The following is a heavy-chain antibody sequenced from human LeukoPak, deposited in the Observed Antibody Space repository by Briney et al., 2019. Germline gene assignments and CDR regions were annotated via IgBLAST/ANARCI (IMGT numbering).Heavy chain of an antibody. Sequence: PGGSLRLSCAASGFIFRAYTMHWVRQAPGKGLEYVSGIRSNGGSTYYANSVKGRFTISRDSSKNTLYLQMGSLRTEDMAVYYCARGDDYFGFDYWGQGTLVTVSS. V-gene: IGHV3-64*01. CDR2: IRSNGGST. J-gene: IGHJ4*02. CDR1: GFIFRAYT. D-gene: IGHD2/OR15-2a*01. CDR3: ARGDDYFGFDY.